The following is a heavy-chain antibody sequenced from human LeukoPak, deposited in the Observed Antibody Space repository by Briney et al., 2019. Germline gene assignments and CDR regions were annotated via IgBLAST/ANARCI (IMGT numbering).Heavy chain of an antibody. CDR2: IYHSGST. J-gene: IGHJ1*01. CDR1: GGSISSGGYY. Sequence: PSETLSLTCTVSGGSISSGGYYWSWIRQPPGKGLEWIGYIYHSGSTYYNPSLKSRVTISVDRSKNQFSLKLSSVTAADTAVYYCARVYSSGSRAFQHWGQGTLGTVSS. D-gene: IGHD6-19*01. V-gene: IGHV4-30-2*01. CDR3: ARVYSSGSRAFQH.